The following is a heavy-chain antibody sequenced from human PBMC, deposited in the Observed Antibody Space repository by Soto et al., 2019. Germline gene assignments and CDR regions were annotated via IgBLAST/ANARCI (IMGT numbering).Heavy chain of an antibody. Sequence: GQSLNLSCDGSGCHFSSHCIGCVRQMPGKGLECMGFIYPGDSDTRYSPSFQGQVTISADKSISTAYLQWSSLKASDTAMYYCARRGPVIDSYCGGDCPISPPDYWGQGTLVTRLL. CDR1: GCHFSSHC. J-gene: IGHJ4*02. CDR3: ARRGPVIDSYCGGDCPISPPDY. V-gene: IGHV5-51*01. D-gene: IGHD2-21*02. CDR2: IYPGDSDT.